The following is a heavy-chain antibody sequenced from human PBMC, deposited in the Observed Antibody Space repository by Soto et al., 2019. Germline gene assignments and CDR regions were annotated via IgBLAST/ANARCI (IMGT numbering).Heavy chain of an antibody. CDR2: IYYSGST. D-gene: IGHD3-22*01. V-gene: IGHV4-61*01. Sequence: PSETLSLTCTVSGGSVSSGSYYWSWIRQPPGKGLEWIGYIYYSGSTNYNPSLKSRVTISVDTSKNQFSLKLSSVTAADTAVYYCARYYYDSSGYYYTTDYRGQGTLVTVSS. J-gene: IGHJ4*02. CDR1: GGSVSSGSYY. CDR3: ARYYYDSSGYYYTTDY.